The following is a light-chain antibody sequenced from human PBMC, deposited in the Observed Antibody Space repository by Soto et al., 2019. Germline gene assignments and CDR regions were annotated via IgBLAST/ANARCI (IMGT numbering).Light chain of an antibody. J-gene: IGKJ4*01. Sequence: AIRMTQSPSSFSAATGDRVTITCRASQGISSYLAWYQHKPGKAPKLLIYAASTLQSGVPSRFSGSGSGIDFTLTISCMQSEDFATYYCQQYYSYPLFGGGTKVEIK. V-gene: IGKV1-8*01. CDR3: QQYYSYPL. CDR1: QGISSY. CDR2: AAS.